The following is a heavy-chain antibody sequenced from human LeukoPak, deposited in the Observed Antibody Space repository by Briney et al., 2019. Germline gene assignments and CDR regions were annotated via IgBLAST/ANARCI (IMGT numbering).Heavy chain of an antibody. J-gene: IGHJ6*03. V-gene: IGHV3-20*04. Sequence: GGSLRLSCAASGFTFDDFGMRWLPQAPGQGPEWVSGINWNGGSTGYTDSVKGRFTITSANAKNSLYLQINSRRATVQALYYCARALGYCSSTSCRVYYYYMDVWGKGTTVTVSS. CDR1: GFTFDDFG. D-gene: IGHD2-2*01. CDR3: ARALGYCSSTSCRVYYYYMDV. CDR2: INWNGGST.